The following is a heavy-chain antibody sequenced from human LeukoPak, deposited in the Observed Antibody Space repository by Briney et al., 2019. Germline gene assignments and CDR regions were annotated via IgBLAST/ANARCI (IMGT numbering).Heavy chain of an antibody. D-gene: IGHD2-21*01. V-gene: IGHV4-38-2*01. Sequence: SETLSLTCAVSGHSISSGYYWGWIRQPPGKGLEWIGSIYHSGSTYYNPSLKSRVTISVDTSKNQFSLKLSSVTAADTAVYYCARHYSLNWFDPWGQGTLVTVSS. J-gene: IGHJ5*02. CDR3: ARHYSLNWFDP. CDR2: IYHSGST. CDR1: GHSISSGYY.